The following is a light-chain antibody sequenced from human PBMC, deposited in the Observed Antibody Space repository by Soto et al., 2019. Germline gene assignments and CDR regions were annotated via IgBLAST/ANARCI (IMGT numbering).Light chain of an antibody. CDR3: SSYTSGSLRV. Sequence: QSVMTQPASVSGSPGQSITISCTGTSSDVGGYNYVSWYQHHPGKAPKLLIYEVSYRPSGVSDRFSGSKSANTTSLTISGLQAEDEAYYYCSSYTSGSLRVFGTGTKVTVL. CDR1: SSDVGGYNY. J-gene: IGLJ1*01. V-gene: IGLV2-14*01. CDR2: EVS.